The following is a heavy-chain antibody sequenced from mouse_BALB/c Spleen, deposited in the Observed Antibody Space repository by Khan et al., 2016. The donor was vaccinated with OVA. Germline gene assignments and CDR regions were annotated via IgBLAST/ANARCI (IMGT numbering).Heavy chain of an antibody. D-gene: IGHD2-14*01. CDR3: ARGGYSVFAY. V-gene: IGHV1-77*01. CDR2: IFPGSDNP. CDR1: GYTFTDYV. Sequence: QIQLVQSGPEMVKPGASLKVSCKASGYTFTDYVIGWMKQRPRQGLEWIGDIFPGSDNPYYNEKFKDKATLTADKSSNTAYMQLSSLTSEDSAVYFWARGGYSVFAYWGQGTLVTVSA. J-gene: IGHJ3*01.